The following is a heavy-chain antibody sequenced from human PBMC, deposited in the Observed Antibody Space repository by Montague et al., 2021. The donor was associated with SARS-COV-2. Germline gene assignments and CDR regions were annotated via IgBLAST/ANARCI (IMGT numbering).Heavy chain of an antibody. CDR3: ARDLVERSSWGTYYYYGMDV. V-gene: IGHV4-59*01. CDR1: GGSICSYY. Sequence: SETLSLTCTVSGGSICSYYWSWIRQPPGKGLEWIGYIYYSGSTNYNPSLKSRVTISVDTSKNQFSLKLSSVTAADTAVYYCARDLVERSSWGTYYYYGMDVWGQGTTVTVSS. D-gene: IGHD6-13*01. J-gene: IGHJ6*02. CDR2: IYYSGST.